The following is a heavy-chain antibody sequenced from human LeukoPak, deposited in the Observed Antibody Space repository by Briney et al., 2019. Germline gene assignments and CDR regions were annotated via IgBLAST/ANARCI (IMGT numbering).Heavy chain of an antibody. Sequence: PSETLSLTCTVSGGSISSYYWSWIRQPPGKGLECIGYIYHSGSTNYNPSLKSRVTMSVDTSKNQFSLKLSSVTAADTAVYYCARSDYYDSSGYLDYWGQGTLVTVSS. CDR3: ARSDYYDSSGYLDY. D-gene: IGHD3-22*01. J-gene: IGHJ4*02. V-gene: IGHV4-59*12. CDR2: IYHSGST. CDR1: GGSISSYY.